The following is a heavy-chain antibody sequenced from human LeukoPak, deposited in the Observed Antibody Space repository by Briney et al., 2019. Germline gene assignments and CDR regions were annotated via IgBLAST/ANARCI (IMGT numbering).Heavy chain of an antibody. CDR2: ISWNSGSI. J-gene: IGHJ4*02. CDR1: GFTFDDYA. Sequence: GGSLRLSCAASGFTFDDYAMHWVRQAPGKGLEWVSGISWNSGSIGYADSVKGRFTISRDNAKNSLYLQMNSLRAEDTALYYCAKEASSGWYHIDYWGQGTLVTVSS. V-gene: IGHV3-9*01. D-gene: IGHD6-19*01. CDR3: AKEASSGWYHIDY.